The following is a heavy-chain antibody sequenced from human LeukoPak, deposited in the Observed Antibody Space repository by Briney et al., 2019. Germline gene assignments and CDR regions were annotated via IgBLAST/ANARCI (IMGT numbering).Heavy chain of an antibody. V-gene: IGHV1-46*01. D-gene: IGHD1-1*01. Sequence: ASVKVSCKASGYIFTNYYMHWVRQAPGQGLEWMGIINTSGGSTSYAQKFQGRVTVTGDTSTSTFYMELSSLRFEDTAMYYCARDNTNWSFDYWGQGTLVTVSS. CDR2: INTSGGST. CDR3: ARDNTNWSFDY. J-gene: IGHJ4*02. CDR1: GYIFTNYY.